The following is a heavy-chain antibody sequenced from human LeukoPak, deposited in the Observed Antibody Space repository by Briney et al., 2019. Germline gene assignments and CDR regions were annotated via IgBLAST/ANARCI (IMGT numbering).Heavy chain of an antibody. CDR1: GLTFSNYS. V-gene: IGHV3-48*04. Sequence: QAGGSLRLSCTASGLTFSNYSMNWVRQAPGKGLEWLSYIKRNSNTIYYADSVKGRFFISRDSAEKSLYLQMNSLRVEDTGVYFCASRFYWGQGALVTVSS. CDR3: ASRFY. J-gene: IGHJ4*02. CDR2: IKRNSNTI.